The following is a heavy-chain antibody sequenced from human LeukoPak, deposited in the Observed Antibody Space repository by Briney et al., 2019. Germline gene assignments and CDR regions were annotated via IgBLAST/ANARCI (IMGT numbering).Heavy chain of an antibody. D-gene: IGHD3-10*01. J-gene: IGHJ4*02. CDR3: ARDLGDYGSGSIFDY. V-gene: IGHV3-7*01. Sequence: GGSLRLSCAASGFTFSTYWMTWVRQAPGKGLEWVANIKQDGSEKYYVDSVKGRFTISRDNAKNSLYLQMNSLRAEDTAVYYCARDLGDYGSGSIFDYWGQGTLVTVSS. CDR2: IKQDGSEK. CDR1: GFTFSTYW.